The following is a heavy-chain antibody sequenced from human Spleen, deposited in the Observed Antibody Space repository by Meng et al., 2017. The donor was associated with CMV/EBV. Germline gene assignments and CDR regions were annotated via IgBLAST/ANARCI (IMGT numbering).Heavy chain of an antibody. D-gene: IGHD2-8*01. V-gene: IGHV3-48*03. CDR3: ARDRYCHNGVCNLYGGSNYYHGMGV. CDR2: ITTSSNAK. Sequence: GGSLRLSCVASGFSFSSFEMSWVRQAPGKGLEWISYITTSSNAKYYADSVRGRFTISRDNARNSLYLEMNSLRAEDTAVYYCARDRYCHNGVCNLYGGSNYYHGMGVWGRGATVTVSS. CDR1: GFSFSSFE. J-gene: IGHJ6*02.